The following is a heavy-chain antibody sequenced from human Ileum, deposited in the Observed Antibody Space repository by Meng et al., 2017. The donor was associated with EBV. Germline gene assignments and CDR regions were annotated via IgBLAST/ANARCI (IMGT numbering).Heavy chain of an antibody. D-gene: IGHD6-13*01. CDR3: AREVAAAGGFDY. CDR1: GGSTRSGNW. J-gene: IGHJ4*02. Sequence: QAWGPGVGQPSGSPSLPWAVSGGSTRSGNWWSGVRPPPGKGLEWIGEIYNSGSTNYNPSLKSRVTISVDKSKNQFSLKLSSVTAADTAVYYCAREVAAAGGFDYWGQGTLVTVSS. V-gene: IGHV4-4*02. CDR2: IYNSGST.